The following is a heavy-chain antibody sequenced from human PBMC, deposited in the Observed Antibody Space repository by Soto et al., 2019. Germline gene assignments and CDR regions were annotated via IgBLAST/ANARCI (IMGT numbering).Heavy chain of an antibody. CDR1: GGTFSNYG. CDR2: ILPMFGKT. J-gene: IGHJ4*02. D-gene: IGHD6-6*01. CDR3: ASASIAARRGFDY. V-gene: IGHV1-69*06. Sequence: SVKVSCKASGGTFSNYGITWVRQAPRQGLEWMGAILPMFGKTNYAQKFQGRVTIIADKSPDTVYLELSRLRSDDTAVYYCASASIAARRGFDYWGQGTLVTVSS.